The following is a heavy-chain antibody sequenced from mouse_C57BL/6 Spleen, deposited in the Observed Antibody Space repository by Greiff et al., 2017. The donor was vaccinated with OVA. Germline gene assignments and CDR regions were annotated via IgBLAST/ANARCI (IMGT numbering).Heavy chain of an antibody. CDR3: ARPIYYGNYVGFAY. Sequence: EVQRVESGGDLVKPGGSLKLSCAASGFTFSSYGMSWVRQTPDKRLEWVATISSGGSYTYYPDSVKGRFTISTDHAKNTLYLQMSSLKSEDTAMYSVARPIYYGNYVGFAYWGQGTLVTVSA. V-gene: IGHV5-6*01. CDR1: GFTFSSYG. J-gene: IGHJ3*01. D-gene: IGHD2-1*01. CDR2: ISSGGSYT.